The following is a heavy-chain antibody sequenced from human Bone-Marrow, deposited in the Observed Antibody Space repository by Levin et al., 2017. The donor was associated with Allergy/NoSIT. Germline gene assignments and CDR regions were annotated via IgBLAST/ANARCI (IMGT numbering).Heavy chain of an antibody. D-gene: IGHD3-16*01. CDR2: ISSSSTYT. J-gene: IGHJ4*02. V-gene: IGHV3-11*03. Sequence: PGGSLRLSCAASGITFSDYYMSWIRQAPGKGLEWVSYISSSSTYTNYADSVKGRFTISRDNAKNSLYLQMVSLRAEDTAVYYCARTAYSYAVFDYWGQGALVTVSS. CDR1: GITFSDYY. CDR3: ARTAYSYAVFDY.